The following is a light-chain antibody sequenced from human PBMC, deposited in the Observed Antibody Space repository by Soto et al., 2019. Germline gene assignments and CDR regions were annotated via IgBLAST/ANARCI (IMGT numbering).Light chain of an antibody. CDR1: TRDVGGYQY. CDR3: SSERRSNNVI. Sequence: QSALTQPASVSGSLGQTITLSCTGTTRDVGGYQYVFWYQQLPGKAPKLTIYDVSKRPSGVSNRFSGSKSGNTSSLPISGREAEDEADYYSSSERRSNNVIFGGGTKLTVL. J-gene: IGLJ2*01. V-gene: IGLV2-14*03. CDR2: DVS.